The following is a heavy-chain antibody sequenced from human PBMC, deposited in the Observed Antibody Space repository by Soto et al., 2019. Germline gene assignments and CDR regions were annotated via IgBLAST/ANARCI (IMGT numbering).Heavy chain of an antibody. J-gene: IGHJ4*02. CDR3: ANASGPPCTSTSCVHYFDS. CDR2: ISGADDGT. Sequence: EVQLLGSGGGLIQPGGSLRLSCAASGFTFTSYAMSWVRQAPGKGLEWVSSISGADDGTYYADSVKGRFTISRDNSKTTLNVQMNGLRAEDTALYYCANASGPPCTSTSCVHYFDSWGQGTLVTVSS. V-gene: IGHV3-23*01. D-gene: IGHD2-2*01. CDR1: GFTFTSYA.